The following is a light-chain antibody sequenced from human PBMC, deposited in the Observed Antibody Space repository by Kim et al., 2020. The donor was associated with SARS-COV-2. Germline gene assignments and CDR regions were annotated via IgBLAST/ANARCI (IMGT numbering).Light chain of an antibody. Sequence: QPVLTQSPSASASLGASVKLTCTLSSGHSSYAIAWHQQQPEKGPRYLMKLNSDGSHSKGDRIPDRFSGSSSGAERYLTISSLQSEDEADYYCQTWGTGIAVFGGGTKLTVL. CDR2: LNSDGSH. CDR1: SGHSSYA. J-gene: IGLJ3*02. V-gene: IGLV4-69*01. CDR3: QTWGTGIAV.